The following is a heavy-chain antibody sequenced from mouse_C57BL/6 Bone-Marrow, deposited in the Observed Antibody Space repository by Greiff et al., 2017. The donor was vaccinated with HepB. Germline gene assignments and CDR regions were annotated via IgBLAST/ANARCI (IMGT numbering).Heavy chain of an antibody. D-gene: IGHD1-2*01. CDR3: TRDRIPLRDYYAMDY. CDR1: GFTFSSYA. J-gene: IGHJ4*01. Sequence: EVQLVESGEGLVKPGGSLKLSCAASGFTFSSYAMSWVRQTPEKRLEWVAYISSGGDYIYYADTVKGRFTISRDNARNTRYLQMSSLKSEDTAMYYCTRDRIPLRDYYAMDYWGQGTSVTVSS. CDR2: ISSGGDYI. V-gene: IGHV5-9-1*02.